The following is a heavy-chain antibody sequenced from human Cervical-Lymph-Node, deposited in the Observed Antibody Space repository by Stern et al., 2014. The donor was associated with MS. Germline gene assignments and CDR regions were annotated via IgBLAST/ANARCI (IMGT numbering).Heavy chain of an antibody. Sequence: VQLVQSGAEVKKPGASVTVSCKASGYTFIDYYIHWVRQAPGQGLEWLGWINPSTGATNYGQKFQGRVTMTRDTSINTAYVELRRLRSDDTAVYFCAKVAWELLGAFDIWGQGTLVTVSS. CDR1: GYTFIDYY. CDR2: INPSTGAT. D-gene: IGHD2-15*01. CDR3: AKVAWELLGAFDI. J-gene: IGHJ3*02. V-gene: IGHV1-2*02.